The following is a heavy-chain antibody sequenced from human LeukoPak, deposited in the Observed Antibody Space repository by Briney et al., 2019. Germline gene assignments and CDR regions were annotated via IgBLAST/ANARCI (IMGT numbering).Heavy chain of an antibody. CDR2: INSDGSRT. J-gene: IGHJ4*02. CDR3: ARHPFHYVWGSAYDY. D-gene: IGHD3-16*01. CDR1: GFTFNNYW. V-gene: IGHV3-74*01. Sequence: GGSLRLSCAASGFTFNNYWMHWVRQVPGKGLVWVSRINSDGSRTNYVDSAKGRFTISRDNSKNTLYLQMNSLRAEDTAVYYCARHPFHYVWGSAYDYWGQGTLVTVSS.